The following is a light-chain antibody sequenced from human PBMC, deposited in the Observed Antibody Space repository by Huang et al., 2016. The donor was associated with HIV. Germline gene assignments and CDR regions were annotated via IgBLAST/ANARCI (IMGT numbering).Light chain of an antibody. V-gene: IGKV1-27*01. Sequence: MTQSPPSLSASIGDRVTLTCRASRDISTFVAWYQQKPGKPPRLLIYAASIFHSGVPSRFSCGGSGTNFTLTVSSLQPEDVANYYCQKYDSAPRTFGQGTKLEL. CDR2: AAS. CDR1: RDISTF. CDR3: QKYDSAPRT. J-gene: IGKJ1*01.